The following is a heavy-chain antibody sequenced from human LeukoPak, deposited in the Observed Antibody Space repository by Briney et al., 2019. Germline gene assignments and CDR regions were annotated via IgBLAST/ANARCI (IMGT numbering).Heavy chain of an antibody. D-gene: IGHD3-16*02. CDR3: ARGRVYDYVWGSYRKNWFDP. CDR1: GFTFSSYS. J-gene: IGHJ5*02. Sequence: GGSLRLSCAASGFTFSSYSMNWVRQAPGKGLEWVSSISSSSSYIYYADSVKGRFTISRDNAKNSLYLQMNSLRAEDTAVYYCARGRVYDYVWGSYRKNWFDPWGQGTLVTVSS. V-gene: IGHV3-21*01. CDR2: ISSSSSYI.